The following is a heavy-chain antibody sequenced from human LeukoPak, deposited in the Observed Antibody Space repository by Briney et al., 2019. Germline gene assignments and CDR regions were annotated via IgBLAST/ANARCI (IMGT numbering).Heavy chain of an antibody. D-gene: IGHD5-18*01. CDR2: INPSGGST. Sequence: GASVKVSCKASGYTFTSYYMHWVRQAPGQGLEWMGIINPSGGSTSYAQKFQGRVTMTRDTSTSTAYMELRSLRSDDTAVYYCARVQLWLRPYFDYWGQGTLVTVSS. CDR1: GYTFTSYY. J-gene: IGHJ4*02. V-gene: IGHV1-46*01. CDR3: ARVQLWLRPYFDY.